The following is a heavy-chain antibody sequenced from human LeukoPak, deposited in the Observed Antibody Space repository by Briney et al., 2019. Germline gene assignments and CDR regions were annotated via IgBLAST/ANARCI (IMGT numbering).Heavy chain of an antibody. V-gene: IGHV3-48*03. CDR2: ISSSGSTI. CDR1: GFPFSSYE. J-gene: IGHJ4*02. D-gene: IGHD3-10*01. Sequence: PGGSLRLSCAASGFPFSSYEMNWVSQAPGRGLEWVSYISSSGSTIYYADSVKGRFTISRDNAKNSLYLQMDSLRAEDTAVYYCARDAMVRGVIPHFDYWGQGTLVTVSS. CDR3: ARDAMVRGVIPHFDY.